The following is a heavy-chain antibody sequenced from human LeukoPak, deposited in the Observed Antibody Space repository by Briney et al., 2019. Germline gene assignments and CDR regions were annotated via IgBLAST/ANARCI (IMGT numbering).Heavy chain of an antibody. CDR2: AFYRSKWYN. CDR3: ARGSPNLGFCSSTSCYYGMDV. Sequence: SQTLSLTCAISGDSVSSNSAAWNWIRQSPSRGLEWLGSAFYRSKWYNDYAVSVKSRITINPDTSKNQFSLQLNSVIPEDTAVYYCARGSPNLGFCSSTSCYYGMDVWGQGTTVTVSS. V-gene: IGHV6-1*01. J-gene: IGHJ6*02. D-gene: IGHD2-2*01. CDR1: GDSVSSNSAA.